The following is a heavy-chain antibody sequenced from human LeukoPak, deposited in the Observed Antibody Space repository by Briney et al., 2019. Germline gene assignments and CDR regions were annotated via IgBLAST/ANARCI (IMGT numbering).Heavy chain of an antibody. CDR1: GFTFDDYA. D-gene: IGHD3/OR15-3a*01. CDR2: VSYSGTT. CDR3: ARDPDFWTGYYYFDY. V-gene: IGHV4-38-2*02. Sequence: PGGSLRLSCAASGFTFDDYAMHWVRQAPGKGLEWIGSVSYSGTTYYNPSLKSRVTISVDTSKNQFSLRLSSVTAADTAMYYCARDPDFWTGYYYFDYWGQGTLVTVSS. J-gene: IGHJ4*02.